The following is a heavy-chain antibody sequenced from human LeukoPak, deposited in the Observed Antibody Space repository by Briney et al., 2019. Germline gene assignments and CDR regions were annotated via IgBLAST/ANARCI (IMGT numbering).Heavy chain of an antibody. V-gene: IGHV1-69*05. CDR3: ARGRVVAAFPLFDY. CDR2: IIPIFGTA. J-gene: IGHJ4*02. D-gene: IGHD6-6*01. CDR1: GGTFSSYA. Sequence: ASVKVSCKASGGTFSSYAISWVRQAPGQGLEWMGGIIPIFGTANYAQKFQGRVTITTDESTSTAYMELSSLRSEDTAMYYCARGRVVAAFPLFDYWGQGTLVTVSS.